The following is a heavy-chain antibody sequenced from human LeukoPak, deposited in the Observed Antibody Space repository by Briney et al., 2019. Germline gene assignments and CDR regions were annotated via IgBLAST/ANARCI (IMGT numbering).Heavy chain of an antibody. Sequence: LPGGSLRLSCAASGFTLSSYAMSWVRQAPGKGLEWVSAISGSGGSTYYVDSVKGRFTISRDNSKNTLYLQMNSLRAEDTAVYYCAKSYRGYSYGTDYWGQGTLVTVSS. J-gene: IGHJ4*02. CDR2: ISGSGGST. CDR3: AKSYRGYSYGTDY. D-gene: IGHD5-18*01. CDR1: GFTLSSYA. V-gene: IGHV3-23*01.